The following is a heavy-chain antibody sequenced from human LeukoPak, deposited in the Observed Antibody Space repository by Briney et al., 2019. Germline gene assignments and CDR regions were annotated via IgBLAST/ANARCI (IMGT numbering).Heavy chain of an antibody. D-gene: IGHD6-13*01. CDR2: IKSDGRST. CDR1: GFTFSSLW. J-gene: IGHJ4*02. CDR3: ARALRIAAATTSFDY. V-gene: IGHV3-74*01. Sequence: GGSLRLSCVASGFTFSSLWMHWLPQGPGKALVWVSRIKSDGRSTNYADSVKGRFTISRDGAKNTPYLQMNSLSAEDTAVYFCARALRIAAATTSFDYWGQGTRVTVSS.